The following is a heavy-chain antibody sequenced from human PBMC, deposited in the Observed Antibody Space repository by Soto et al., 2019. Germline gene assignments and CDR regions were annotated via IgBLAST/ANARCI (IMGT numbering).Heavy chain of an antibody. J-gene: IGHJ5*02. V-gene: IGHV4-39*01. CDR1: VGSIRSSSYY. Sequence: KPPETLSLTCTVSVGSIRSSSYYWGWILQPPGKGLEWIGSIYYSGSTYYNPSLKSRVTISVDTSKNQFSLKLSSVTAADTAVYYCARQIQGPTNWFDPWGQGTLVTV. CDR2: IYYSGST. CDR3: ARQIQGPTNWFDP.